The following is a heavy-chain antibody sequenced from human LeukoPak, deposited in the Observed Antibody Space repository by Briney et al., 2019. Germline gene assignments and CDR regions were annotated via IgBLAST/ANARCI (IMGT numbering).Heavy chain of an antibody. D-gene: IGHD2-2*03. V-gene: IGHV1-18*01. Sequence: EASVKVSCKASGYTFTTYGITWVRQAPGQGLEWMGWISAYNGNTNYAQNLQARVTMTTDTSTSTAYMELRSLRSDDTAVYYCARDLDGVVVSADTQLGFDPWGQGTLVTVSS. CDR2: ISAYNGNT. J-gene: IGHJ5*02. CDR1: GYTFTTYG. CDR3: ARDLDGVVVSADTQLGFDP.